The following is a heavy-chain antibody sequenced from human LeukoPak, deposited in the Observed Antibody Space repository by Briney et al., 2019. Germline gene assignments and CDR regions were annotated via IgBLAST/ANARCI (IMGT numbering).Heavy chain of an antibody. D-gene: IGHD6-13*01. J-gene: IGHJ4*02. Sequence: GASVKVSCKASGHTFTGYYMHWVRQAPGQGLEWMGWINPNSGGTNYAQKFQGRVTMTRDTSISTAYMELSRLRSDDTAVYYCARGVRTYSSSWYPFDYWGQGTLVTVSS. CDR1: GHTFTGYY. V-gene: IGHV1-2*02. CDR3: ARGVRTYSSSWYPFDY. CDR2: INPNSGGT.